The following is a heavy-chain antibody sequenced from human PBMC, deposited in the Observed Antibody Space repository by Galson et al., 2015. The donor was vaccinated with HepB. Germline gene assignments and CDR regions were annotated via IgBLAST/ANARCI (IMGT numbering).Heavy chain of an antibody. D-gene: IGHD6-19*01. CDR2: INTNTGNP. J-gene: IGHJ4*02. Sequence: SVKVSCKASGYTFTSYAMNWVRQAPGQGLGWMGWINTNTGNPTYAQGFTGRFVFSVDTSVSTAYLQISSLKPEDTAVYYCARDPERVAVLGIDYWGQGTLVTVSS. V-gene: IGHV7-4-1*02. CDR1: GYTFTSYA. CDR3: ARDPERVAVLGIDY.